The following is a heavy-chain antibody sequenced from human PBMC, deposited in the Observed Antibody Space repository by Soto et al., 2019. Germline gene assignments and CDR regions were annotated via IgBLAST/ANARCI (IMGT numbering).Heavy chain of an antibody. J-gene: IGHJ4*02. Sequence: EVQLVESGGGLVQPGGSLRLSCAASGFIFSDHYIDWVRQAPGKGLEWGGRIRDKGRSFTTEYAASVKGRFTVSGDTSRNSVYLQMNSLQIEDTAVYHCARGVGSIGTYMYHDQRGQGTLVIVSS. D-gene: IGHD1-26*01. V-gene: IGHV3-72*01. CDR1: GFIFSDHY. CDR3: ARGVGSIGTYMYHDQ. CDR2: IRDKGRSFTT.